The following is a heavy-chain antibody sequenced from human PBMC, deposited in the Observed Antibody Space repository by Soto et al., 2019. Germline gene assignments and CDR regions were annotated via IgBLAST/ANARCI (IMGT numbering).Heavy chain of an antibody. V-gene: IGHV4-4*07. CDR1: GGSISSYY. CDR2: IYTSGST. J-gene: IGHJ4*02. Sequence: SETLSLTCTVSGGSISSYYWSWIRQPAGKGLEWIGRIYTSGSTNYNPSLKSRVTMSVDTSKNQFSLKLSSVTAADTAVYYCARTIRYGDSYYFDYWGQGTLVTVSS. D-gene: IGHD4-17*01. CDR3: ARTIRYGDSYYFDY.